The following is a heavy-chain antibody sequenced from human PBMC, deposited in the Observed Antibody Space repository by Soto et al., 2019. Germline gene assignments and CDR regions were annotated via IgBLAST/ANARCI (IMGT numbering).Heavy chain of an antibody. D-gene: IGHD3-22*01. CDR1: GGTFSSYA. Sequence: SVNVSCKASGGTFSSYAISWVRQAPGQGLEWMGGIIPIFGTANYAQKFQGRVTITADESKSTAYMELSSLRSEDTAVYYCARVANTSYYDSRGYYPSSYWGKEILVTASS. V-gene: IGHV1-69*13. J-gene: IGHJ4*02. CDR2: IIPIFGTA. CDR3: ARVANTSYYDSRGYYPSSY.